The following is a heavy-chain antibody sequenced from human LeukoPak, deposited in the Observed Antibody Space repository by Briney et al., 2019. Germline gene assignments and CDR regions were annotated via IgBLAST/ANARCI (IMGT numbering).Heavy chain of an antibody. CDR1: GYTFTSYG. J-gene: IGHJ1*01. V-gene: IGHV1-18*01. D-gene: IGHD3-22*01. Sequence: ASVKVSCKASGYTFTSYGISWVRQAPGQGLEWMGWISAYNGNTNYARKLQGRVTMTTDTSTSTAYMELRSLRSDDTAVYYCAREKFERGPYDSSGYYDSTEYFQHWGQGTLVTVSS. CDR3: AREKFERGPYDSSGYYDSTEYFQH. CDR2: ISAYNGNT.